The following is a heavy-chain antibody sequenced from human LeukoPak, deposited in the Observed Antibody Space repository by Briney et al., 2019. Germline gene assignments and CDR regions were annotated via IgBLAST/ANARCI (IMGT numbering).Heavy chain of an antibody. V-gene: IGHV3-64D*06. CDR1: GFTFSDYP. CDR2: ISKNGDDT. J-gene: IGHJ4*02. D-gene: IGHD4-11*01. CDR3: VQVGSNYYLN. Sequence: AGGSLRLSCSASGFTFSDYPMHWVRQTPGKGLEYVSAISKNGDDTYYADSVKGRFTISRDNSKNTLYLQMSSPRTEDAAVFYCVQVGSNYYLNWGQGTLVIVSS.